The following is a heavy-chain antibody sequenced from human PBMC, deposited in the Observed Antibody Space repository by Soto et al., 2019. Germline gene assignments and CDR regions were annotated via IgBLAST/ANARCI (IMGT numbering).Heavy chain of an antibody. V-gene: IGHV3-23*01. CDR3: AIRPGIAAAATYYYYYMDV. J-gene: IGHJ6*03. CDR2: ISGIGGVT. CDR1: GFTFSSYA. D-gene: IGHD6-13*01. Sequence: GGSLRLSCAASGFTFSSYAMSWVRQGPGKGLEWVSAISGIGGVTYYSDSVKGRFTISRDNSKNTLYLQMNSMRAEDTAVYYCAIRPGIAAAATYYYYYMDVWGKGTTVTVSS.